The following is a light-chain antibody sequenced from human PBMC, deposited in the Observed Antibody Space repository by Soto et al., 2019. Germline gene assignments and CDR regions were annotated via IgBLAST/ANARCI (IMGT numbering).Light chain of an antibody. CDR1: QDITKS. CDR2: DAS. V-gene: IGKV1-33*01. CDR3: QQFAHLPT. Sequence: DSQRAQSPTSLSASIGDRVTISCQASQDITKSLNWYQQKAGKAPKVLIYDASNLETGVPSRFSGTGSGTEFTLTISTLQPEDVATYYCQQFAHLPTFGGGTKVDIK. J-gene: IGKJ4*01.